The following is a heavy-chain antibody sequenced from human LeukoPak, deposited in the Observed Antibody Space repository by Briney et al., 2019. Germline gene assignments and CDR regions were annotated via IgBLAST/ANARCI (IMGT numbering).Heavy chain of an antibody. Sequence: GGSLRLSCAASGFTFDDYAMHWVRQAPGKGLGWVSGISWNSGSIGYADSVKGRFTISRDNAKNSLYLQMNSLRAEDTALYYCAKEGPLSYGMDVWGQGTTVTVSS. CDR3: AKEGPLSYGMDV. J-gene: IGHJ6*02. CDR2: ISWNSGSI. D-gene: IGHD2/OR15-2a*01. CDR1: GFTFDDYA. V-gene: IGHV3-9*01.